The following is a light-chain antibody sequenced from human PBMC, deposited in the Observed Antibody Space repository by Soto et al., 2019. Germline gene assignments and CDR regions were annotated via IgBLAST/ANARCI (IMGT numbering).Light chain of an antibody. Sequence: DIVMTQSPDSLAVSLGERATINCKSSQSVLYSSNNKNYLAWYQQKPGQPPKLLIYWASTRESGVPDRFSGGGSGTDFTLTISSLQAEDVAVYYGQQYYSTPPTFGQGTKVEIK. CDR2: WAS. J-gene: IGKJ1*01. V-gene: IGKV4-1*01. CDR3: QQYYSTPPT. CDR1: QSVLYSSNNKNY.